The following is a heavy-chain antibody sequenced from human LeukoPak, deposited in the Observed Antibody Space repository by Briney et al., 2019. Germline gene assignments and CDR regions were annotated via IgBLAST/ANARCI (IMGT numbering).Heavy chain of an antibody. V-gene: IGHV3-30-3*01. D-gene: IGHD3-22*01. CDR1: GFTFSSSA. Sequence: GGSLRLSCEASGFTFSSSAMHWVRQAPGKGLEWVAGVSYDGSNKYCADSVKGRFTISRDNSINTLYLQMNSLRAEDTAVYYCAREYYDSSGDYFDYWGQGTLVTVSS. CDR2: VSYDGSNK. CDR3: AREYYDSSGDYFDY. J-gene: IGHJ4*02.